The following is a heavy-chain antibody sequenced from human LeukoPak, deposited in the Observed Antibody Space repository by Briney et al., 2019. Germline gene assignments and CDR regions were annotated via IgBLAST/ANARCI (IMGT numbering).Heavy chain of an antibody. V-gene: IGHV3-33*01. CDR3: ARDRGGSDLHGGAFDI. D-gene: IGHD1-26*01. Sequence: GGSLRLSCAASGFTFSSYGMHWVRQAPHEGLEWVAVIWYDGSNQYYVDSVKGRFTISRDNSKNTQYLQMNSLRAEDTAVYYCARDRGGSDLHGGAFDIWGQGTMVTVSS. CDR2: IWYDGSNQ. J-gene: IGHJ3*02. CDR1: GFTFSSYG.